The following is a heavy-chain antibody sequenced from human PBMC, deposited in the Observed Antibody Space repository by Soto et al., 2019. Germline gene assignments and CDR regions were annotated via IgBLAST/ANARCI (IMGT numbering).Heavy chain of an antibody. CDR3: ARPDSGPPTYGMDV. J-gene: IGHJ6*02. CDR1: GFTFSSYS. Sequence: GGSLRLSCAASGFTFSSYSMNWVRQAPGKGLEWVSSISSSSSYIYYADSVKGRFTISRDNAKNSLYLQMNSLRAEDTAVYYCARPDSGPPTYGMDVWGQGTTVTVSS. V-gene: IGHV3-21*01. CDR2: ISSSSSYI. D-gene: IGHD5-12*01.